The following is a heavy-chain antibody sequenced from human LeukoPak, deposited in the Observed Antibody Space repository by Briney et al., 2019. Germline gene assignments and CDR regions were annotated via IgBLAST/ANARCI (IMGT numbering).Heavy chain of an antibody. D-gene: IGHD1-1*01. J-gene: IGHJ4*02. V-gene: IGHV4-30-2*01. CDR3: ARGRMESFDY. CDR1: GGSISSGGYS. Sequence: PSQTLSLTCAVSGGSISSGGYSWSLIRQPPGKGLEWIGYVYHSGSTYYNPALKSRVTISLDRSNNQFSLKPSAVTAADTSLYFCARGRMESFDYWGAGNLVTVSS. CDR2: VYHSGST.